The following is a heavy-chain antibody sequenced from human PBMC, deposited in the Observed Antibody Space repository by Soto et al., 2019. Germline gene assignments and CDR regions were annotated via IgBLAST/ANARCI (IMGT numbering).Heavy chain of an antibody. D-gene: IGHD6-19*01. CDR2: INNDGSST. CDR3: ARKVYSSGWYNDY. V-gene: IGHV3-74*01. Sequence: LRLSCAASGFTFSTYWMHWVRQAPGKGLVWVSRINNDGSSTNYADSVKGRFTISRDNAKNTLYLQMNSLRADDTAVYYCARKVYSSGWYNDYCGQGTLVTVSS. CDR1: GFTFSTYW. J-gene: IGHJ4*02.